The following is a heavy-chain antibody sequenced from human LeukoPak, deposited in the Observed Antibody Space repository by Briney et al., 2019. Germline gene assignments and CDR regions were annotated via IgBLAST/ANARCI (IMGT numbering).Heavy chain of an antibody. J-gene: IGHJ4*02. D-gene: IGHD1-26*01. CDR3: AGGKVGAIDY. CDR2: INSDGSST. V-gene: IGHV3-74*01. CDR1: GFSFSSYW. Sequence: PGGSLRLSCVASGFSFSSYWMHWVRQAPGKGLVWVSRINSDGSSTSYADSVKGRFTISRDNAKNTLYLQMNSLRAEDTAVYYCAGGKVGAIDYWGQGTLVTVSS.